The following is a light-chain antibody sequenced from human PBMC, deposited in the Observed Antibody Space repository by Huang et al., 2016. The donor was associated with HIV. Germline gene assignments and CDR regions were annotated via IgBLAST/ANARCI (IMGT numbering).Light chain of an antibody. J-gene: IGKJ1*01. CDR3: QHRTNRPPWT. V-gene: IGKV3-11*01. Sequence: EIVLTQSPATLSLSPGERATLSCRTSQSVNNYLAWYQHKPGQAPRPLIYAASNRATGIPARFSGSGSGADYTLTISSLEPEDFAVYYCQHRTNRPPWTFGQGTRVETK. CDR2: AAS. CDR1: QSVNNY.